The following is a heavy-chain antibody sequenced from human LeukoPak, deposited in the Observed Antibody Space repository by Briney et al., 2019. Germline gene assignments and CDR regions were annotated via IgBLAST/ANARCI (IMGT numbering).Heavy chain of an antibody. D-gene: IGHD2-15*01. CDR2: IGPTAGT. V-gene: IGHV3-13*01. CDR3: ARDACSAGRCYHDC. J-gene: IGHJ4*02. CDR1: GFTFSRYD. Sequence: GGSLRLSCAASGFTFSRYDMHWVRQATGKGLEWVSAIGPTAGTYYADSVRGRFTISRENAKNSLYLQMNNLRAGDTAVYYCARDACSAGRCYHDCWGQGTLVTVSS.